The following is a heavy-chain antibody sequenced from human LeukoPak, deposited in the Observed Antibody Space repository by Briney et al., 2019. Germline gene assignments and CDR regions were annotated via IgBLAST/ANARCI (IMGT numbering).Heavy chain of an antibody. Sequence: ASVKVSCKASGYTFTSYGISWVQQAPGQGLEWMGWINAYNGNTNYAQKLQGRVTMTTDTSTSTAYMELRSLRSDDTAVYYCARDWGSAVAGTGHFDYWGQGTLVTVSS. CDR2: INAYNGNT. J-gene: IGHJ4*02. D-gene: IGHD6-19*01. V-gene: IGHV1-18*04. CDR1: GYTFTSYG. CDR3: ARDWGSAVAGTGHFDY.